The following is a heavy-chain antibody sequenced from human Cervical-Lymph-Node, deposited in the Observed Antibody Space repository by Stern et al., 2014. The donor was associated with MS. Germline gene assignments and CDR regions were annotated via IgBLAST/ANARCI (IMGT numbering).Heavy chain of an antibody. CDR2: INGGNGNT. Sequence: QVQLMQSGAEVKKPGASVKVSCKASGYTFSSYAIHWVRQAPGQRLECIGLINGGNGNTQYSQKFQGRVTITRDTSAITVSMELSSLTFEDTAVYFCARDPFNYWGQGTLVTVSS. CDR1: GYTFSSYA. CDR3: ARDPFNY. V-gene: IGHV1-3*01. J-gene: IGHJ4*02.